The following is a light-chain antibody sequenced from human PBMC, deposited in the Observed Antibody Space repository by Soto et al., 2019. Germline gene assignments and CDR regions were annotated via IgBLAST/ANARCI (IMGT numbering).Light chain of an antibody. J-gene: IGLJ3*02. V-gene: IGLV2-11*01. CDR3: FSYLGSVPWV. Sequence: QSALTQPRSVSDSPGQSVTISCTGTSSDVGGYNYVSWYQQHPGKAPRVMIYDVSKRPSWVPDRFSGSKSGNTASLTLSGVQAEDEADYYCFSYLGSVPWVFGGGTKLTVL. CDR2: DVS. CDR1: SSDVGGYNY.